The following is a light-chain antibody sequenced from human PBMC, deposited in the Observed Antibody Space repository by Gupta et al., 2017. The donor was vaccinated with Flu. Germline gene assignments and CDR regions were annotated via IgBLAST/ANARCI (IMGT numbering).Light chain of an antibody. Sequence: QSALTQPASVSGSPGQSITISCTGTSNDVGGYNYVPWYQQNPGKAPKLMIYEVSNRPSGVSNRFSGSKSGNTASLTISGLQAEDEADYYCTSYTSSTTLVFGGGTKVTVL. CDR1: SNDVGGYNY. V-gene: IGLV2-14*01. CDR3: TSYTSSTTLV. J-gene: IGLJ2*01. CDR2: EVS.